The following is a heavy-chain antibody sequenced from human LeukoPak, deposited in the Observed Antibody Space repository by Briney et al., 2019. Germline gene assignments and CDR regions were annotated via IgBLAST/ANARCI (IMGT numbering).Heavy chain of an antibody. V-gene: IGHV3-48*03. CDR2: ISSSGSTI. D-gene: IGHD1-26*01. CDR3: ARDSIVGAHGGFDY. CDR1: GVTFSSYE. Sequence: GGSLRLSCAASGVTFSSYEMNWVRQAPGKGLEWVSYISSSGSTIYYADSVKGRFTISRDNAKNSLYLQMNSQRAEDTPVYYCARDSIVGAHGGFDYWGQGTLVTVSS. J-gene: IGHJ4*02.